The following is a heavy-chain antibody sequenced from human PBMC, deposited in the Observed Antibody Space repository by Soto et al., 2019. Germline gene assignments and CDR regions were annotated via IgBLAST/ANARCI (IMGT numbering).Heavy chain of an antibody. CDR2: ISSSGSTI. Sequence: PGGSLRLSCAASGFTFSSYEMNWVRQAPGKGLEWVSYISSSGSTIYYADSVKGRFTISRDNAKNSLYLQMNSLRAVDTAVYYCASLAGFYYYGMDVWGQGTTVTVSS. V-gene: IGHV3-48*03. D-gene: IGHD3-9*01. CDR3: ASLAGFYYYGMDV. CDR1: GFTFSSYE. J-gene: IGHJ6*01.